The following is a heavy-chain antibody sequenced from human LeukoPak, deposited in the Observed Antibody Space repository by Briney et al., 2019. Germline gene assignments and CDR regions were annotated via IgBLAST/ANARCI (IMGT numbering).Heavy chain of an antibody. CDR3: ARGYDSSSYDAFDI. Sequence: GGSLRLSCAASGFTISSYDMHWVRQATGKGLEWVSAIGTAGDTYYPGSVKGRFTISRENAKNSLYLQMNSLRAGDTAVYYCARGYDSSSYDAFDIWGQGTMVTVSS. CDR1: GFTISSYD. CDR2: IGTAGDT. D-gene: IGHD3-22*01. J-gene: IGHJ3*02. V-gene: IGHV3-13*01.